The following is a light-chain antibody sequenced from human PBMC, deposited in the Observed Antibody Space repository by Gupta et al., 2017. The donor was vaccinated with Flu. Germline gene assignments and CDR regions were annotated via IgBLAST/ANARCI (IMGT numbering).Light chain of an antibody. CDR2: GAS. V-gene: IGKV3-20*01. CDR3: QQYGSSPLT. Sequence: GTLSSSPGERATLSCRARQSVSSSYLAWYPQKPGQAPRLLIYGASSRATGIPDRFSGSGSCTDFTLTISRLEPEDFAVYYCQQYGSSPLTFGGGTKVEIK. CDR1: QSVSSSY. J-gene: IGKJ4*01.